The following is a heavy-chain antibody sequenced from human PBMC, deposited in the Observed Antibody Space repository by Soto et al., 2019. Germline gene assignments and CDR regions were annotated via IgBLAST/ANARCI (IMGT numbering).Heavy chain of an antibody. V-gene: IGHV1-18*01. J-gene: IGHJ4*02. D-gene: IGHD1-26*01. CDR2: ISAYNGNT. CDR3: ARDPSIVGATGYFDC. Sequence: QVQLVQSGAEVKKPGASVKVSCKASGYTFTSYGISWVRQAPGQGLEWMGWISAYNGNTNYAQKVQARVTMTTDTSTRTAYMELRSLRSDDTAVYYCARDPSIVGATGYFDCWGQGTLVTVSS. CDR1: GYTFTSYG.